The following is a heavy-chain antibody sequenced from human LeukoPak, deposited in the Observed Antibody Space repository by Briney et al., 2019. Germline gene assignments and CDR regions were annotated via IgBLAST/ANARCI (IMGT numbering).Heavy chain of an antibody. D-gene: IGHD1-26*01. CDR1: GFTFRSDW. CDR3: ARALGSPLDC. CDR2: INSDGSST. Sequence: GGSLRLSCAASGFTFRSDWMHWVRQAPGTGLVWVSRINSDGSSTSHADSVKGRFTISRDNTKNTLFLQMNSLRVEDTAVYYCARALGSPLDCWGQGTLVTVSS. V-gene: IGHV3-74*01. J-gene: IGHJ4*02.